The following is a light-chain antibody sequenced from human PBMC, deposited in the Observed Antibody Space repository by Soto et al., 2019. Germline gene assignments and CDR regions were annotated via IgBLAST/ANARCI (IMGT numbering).Light chain of an antibody. CDR1: QSIGSW. V-gene: IGKV1-5*03. CDR3: QQYGSYSPWT. Sequence: DLQMTQSPSTLSASVGDRVTITCRASQSIGSWLAWYQQKPGKAPKLLIYKASSLESGVPSRFSGSGSATEFTLTISSLQPDDFASYYCQQYGSYSPWTFGQGTKVEIK. J-gene: IGKJ1*01. CDR2: KAS.